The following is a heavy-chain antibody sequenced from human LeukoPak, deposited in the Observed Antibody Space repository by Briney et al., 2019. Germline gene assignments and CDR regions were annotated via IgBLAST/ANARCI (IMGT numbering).Heavy chain of an antibody. CDR3: ARHGKDSSGYSGHWYFDL. Sequence: SGTLSLTCTVSGGSINSYYWSWVRQPPGKGLEWIGYIYSSGSSDYNPSLKSRVIMSVDTSKNQFSLKVTSVTAADTAMYYCARHGKDSSGYSGHWYFDLWGRGTLVTVSS. CDR1: GGSINSYY. CDR2: IYSSGSS. V-gene: IGHV4-59*08. J-gene: IGHJ2*01. D-gene: IGHD3-22*01.